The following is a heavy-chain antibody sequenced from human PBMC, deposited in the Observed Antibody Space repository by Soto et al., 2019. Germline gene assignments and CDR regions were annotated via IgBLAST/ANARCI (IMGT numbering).Heavy chain of an antibody. D-gene: IGHD3-3*01. CDR1: GFTFSSYA. J-gene: IGHJ4*02. CDR2: ISGNGGST. CDR3: AKVLAYYDFWSGYYNYFDY. Sequence: GESLKISCAASGFTFSSYAMSWVRQAPGKGLEWVSAISGNGGSTYYADSVKGRFTISRDNSKNTLYLQMNSLRAEDTAVYYCAKVLAYYDFWSGYYNYFDYWGQGTLVTVSS. V-gene: IGHV3-23*01.